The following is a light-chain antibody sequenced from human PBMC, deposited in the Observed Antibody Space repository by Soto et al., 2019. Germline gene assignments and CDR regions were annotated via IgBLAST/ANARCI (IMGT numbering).Light chain of an antibody. CDR2: GAS. Sequence: EILMTQSPATLSLSPGERATLSCRASQSVSSSYLSWYQQKPGQAPRLLIYGASTRATGIPARFSGSGSETDFTLPVSSLRSEDSAVYYCQQYNYWPITFGQGTRLEIK. V-gene: IGKV3D-7*01. CDR3: QQYNYWPIT. J-gene: IGKJ5*01. CDR1: QSVSSSY.